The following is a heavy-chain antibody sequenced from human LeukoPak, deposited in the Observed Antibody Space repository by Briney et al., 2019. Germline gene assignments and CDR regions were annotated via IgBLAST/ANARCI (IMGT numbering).Heavy chain of an antibody. Sequence: GGSLRLSSAASGFTFSNAWMSWVRQAPGKGLEWVGRIKSKTDGGTTDYAAPVKGRFTISRDDSKNTLYLQMNSLKTEDTAVYYCTTGPITMIVVPDAFDIWGQGTMVTVSS. CDR3: TTGPITMIVVPDAFDI. D-gene: IGHD3-22*01. V-gene: IGHV3-15*01. J-gene: IGHJ3*02. CDR2: IKSKTDGGTT. CDR1: GFTFSNAW.